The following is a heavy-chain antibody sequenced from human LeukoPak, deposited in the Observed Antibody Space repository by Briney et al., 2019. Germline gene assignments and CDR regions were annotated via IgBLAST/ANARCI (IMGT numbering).Heavy chain of an antibody. J-gene: IGHJ6*03. CDR2: INHSGST. Sequence: SETLSLTCAVCGGSFSGYYWSWIRQPPGKGLEWIGEINHSGSTNYNPSLKSRVTISVDTSKNQFSLKLSSVTAADTAVYYCARGELQGHYYYYYYMDVWGKGTTVTVSS. V-gene: IGHV4-34*01. CDR3: ARGELQGHYYYYYYMDV. D-gene: IGHD1-26*01. CDR1: GGSFSGYY.